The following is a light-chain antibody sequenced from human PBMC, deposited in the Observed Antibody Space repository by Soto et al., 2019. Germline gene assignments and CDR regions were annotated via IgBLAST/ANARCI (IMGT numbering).Light chain of an antibody. CDR2: GAS. CDR3: QQYHSSPRT. CDR1: QSLSSN. J-gene: IGKJ1*01. V-gene: IGKV3D-15*01. Sequence: EIVMTQSPATLSVSPGERATLSCRASQSLSSNLAWYQQKSGQAPRLLIYGASTRATGIPDRFSGSGSGTDFTLTISRLEPEDFAVYYCQQYHSSPRTFGQGTKVEIK.